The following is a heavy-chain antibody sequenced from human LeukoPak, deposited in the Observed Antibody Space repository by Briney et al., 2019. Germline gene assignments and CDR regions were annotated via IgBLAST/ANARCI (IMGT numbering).Heavy chain of an antibody. CDR3: ARDRHYYDSSGYITYYMDV. J-gene: IGHJ6*03. CDR1: GFTFRSYA. CDR2: ISYDGSIK. Sequence: GGSLRLSCAASGFTFRSYAMHWVRQAPGKGLVWVALISYDGSIKSYADSVKGRFTISRDNSKNTLYVQMNSLRTDDTAVYYCARDRHYYDSSGYITYYMDVWGKGTTVTVSS. D-gene: IGHD3-22*01. V-gene: IGHV3-30*04.